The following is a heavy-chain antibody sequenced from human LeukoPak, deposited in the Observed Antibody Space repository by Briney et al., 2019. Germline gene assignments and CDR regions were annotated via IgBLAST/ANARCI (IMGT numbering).Heavy chain of an antibody. J-gene: IGHJ3*01. Sequence: PSETLSLTCTVSGGSISSDYWNWIRQPAGKGLEWIGRIYSSGNTNYNPSLKSRATMSLDTSKNQFSLKLSSVTAADTAVYSCARAVAAAGMVFGPDALDFWGQGTMVTVSS. CDR2: IYSSGNT. CDR3: ARAVAAAGMVFGPDALDF. D-gene: IGHD6-13*01. CDR1: GGSISSDY. V-gene: IGHV4-4*07.